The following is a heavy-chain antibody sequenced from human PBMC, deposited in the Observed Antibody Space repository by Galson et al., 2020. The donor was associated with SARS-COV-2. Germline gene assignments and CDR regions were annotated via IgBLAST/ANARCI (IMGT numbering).Heavy chain of an antibody. V-gene: IGHV4-61*02. CDR3: ARDSWDRAGGAFDI. CDR2: IYTSGST. J-gene: IGHJ3*02. Sequence: SETLSLTCTVSGGPISSGSYYWSWIRQPAGKGLEWIGRIYTSGSTNYNPSLKSRVTISVDTSKNQFSLKLSSVTAADTAVYYCARDSWDRAGGAFDIWGQGTMVTVSS. D-gene: IGHD5-18*01. CDR1: GGPISSGSYY.